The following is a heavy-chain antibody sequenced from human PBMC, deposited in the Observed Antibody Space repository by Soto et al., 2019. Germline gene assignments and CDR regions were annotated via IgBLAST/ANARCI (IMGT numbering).Heavy chain of an antibody. CDR1: GFTFGDYA. Sequence: EVQLVESGGGLAKPGRSLRLSCTASGFTFGDYALSWFRQAPGKGLEWLSFIRSKLYGGTIEYAASVKGRFTISRDDSQSLAYLQMNNLKSEDTAVSYCSRYPDYWGQGTLVTVSS. CDR2: IRSKLYGGTI. V-gene: IGHV3-49*05. J-gene: IGHJ4*02. CDR3: SRYPDY.